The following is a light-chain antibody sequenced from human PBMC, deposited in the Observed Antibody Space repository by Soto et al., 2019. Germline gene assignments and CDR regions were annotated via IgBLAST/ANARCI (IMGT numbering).Light chain of an antibody. CDR2: DAV. J-gene: IGKJ5*01. CDR1: EDINNY. CDR3: QHYNNYPIT. V-gene: IGKV1-16*02. Sequence: DIQMTQSPSSLSASVGDTVTITCRASEDINNYLAWFQQRPGKAPKSLIYDAVSLQSGVPSKFSGSASGTDFTLTINNLQPEDIATYYCQHYNNYPITFGQGTRLEIE.